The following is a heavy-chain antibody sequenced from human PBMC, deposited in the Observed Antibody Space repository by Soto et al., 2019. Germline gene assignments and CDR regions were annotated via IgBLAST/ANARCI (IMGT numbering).Heavy chain of an antibody. CDR3: AGSDYSDSSGYYYVRGDRFDL. CDR1: GFSLSTSGMC. V-gene: IGHV2-70*01. J-gene: IGHJ5*02. D-gene: IGHD3-22*01. CDR2: IDWDDDK. Sequence: SGPTLVNPTQTLTLTCTFPGFSLSTSGMCVSWIRQPPGKALEWLALIDWDDDKYYSTSLKTRLTISKDTSKNQVVLTMTNMDPVDTATYYCAGSDYSDSSGYYYVRGDRFDLWGQ.